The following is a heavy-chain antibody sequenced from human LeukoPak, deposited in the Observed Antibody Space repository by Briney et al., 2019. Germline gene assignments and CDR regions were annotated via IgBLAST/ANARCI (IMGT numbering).Heavy chain of an antibody. Sequence: PGGSLRLSCAASGFTFSSHAMSWVRQAPGKGLEWVSAISGSGDSTYYADSEKGRFTISRDNSKNTLFLQMNSLRGEDTAVYYCAKAPGSGYYPLFFDYWGQGTLVTVS. V-gene: IGHV3-23*01. CDR2: ISGSGDST. CDR3: AKAPGSGYYPLFFDY. CDR1: GFTFSSHA. D-gene: IGHD3-22*01. J-gene: IGHJ4*02.